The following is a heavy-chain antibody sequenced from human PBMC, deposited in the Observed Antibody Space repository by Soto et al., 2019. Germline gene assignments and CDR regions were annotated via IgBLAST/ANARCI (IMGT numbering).Heavy chain of an antibody. D-gene: IGHD6-25*01. J-gene: IGHJ4*02. CDR2: IYSGGYT. CDR3: ASQRGGGGY. Sequence: EVQLVESGGGLIQPGGSLRLSCAVSGFTVSNNYMSWVGRAPGKGLEGVSVIYSGGYTAYGDPVKGQFTNSRDNSKNTLYLQLSSLGADDRAVYSWASQRGGGGYWGQGTLVTVSS. V-gene: IGHV3-53*01. CDR1: GFTVSNNY.